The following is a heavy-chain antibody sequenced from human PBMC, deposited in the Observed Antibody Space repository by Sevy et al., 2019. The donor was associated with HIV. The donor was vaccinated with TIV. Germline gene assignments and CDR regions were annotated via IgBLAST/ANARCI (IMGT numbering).Heavy chain of an antibody. CDR3: ARVSGWYLPDGMDF. V-gene: IGHV1-8*02. CDR1: GFTFASYD. CDR2: MNTNTSNT. J-gene: IGHJ6*01. Sequence: ASVKVSCKASGFTFASYDIYWVRQATGQGLEWMGWMNTNTSNTGFAQKFQGRVTMTRNTSITTAYMELSNLRSEDTAVYYCARVSGWYLPDGMDFWGQGTTVTVSS. D-gene: IGHD6-19*01.